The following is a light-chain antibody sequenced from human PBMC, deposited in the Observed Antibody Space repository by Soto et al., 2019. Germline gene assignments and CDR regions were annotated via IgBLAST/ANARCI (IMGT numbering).Light chain of an antibody. V-gene: IGLV1-47*01. Sequence: QSVLTQPPSASGTPGQRVTISCSGSTSNIGSNYVYWYQQVPGTAPKLLIYRHDQRPSWVPDRFSGSRFGTSASLAISGLRFEDEADYYCASWDDSLSSEVFGGGIKLTVL. J-gene: IGLJ3*02. CDR3: ASWDDSLSSEV. CDR2: RHD. CDR1: TSNIGSNY.